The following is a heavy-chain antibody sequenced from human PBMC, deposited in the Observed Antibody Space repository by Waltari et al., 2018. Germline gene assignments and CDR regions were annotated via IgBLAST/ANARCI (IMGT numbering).Heavy chain of an antibody. CDR1: GFTFGDSA. D-gene: IGHD4-17*01. V-gene: IGHV3-49*04. J-gene: IGHJ4*02. Sequence: EVQLVESGGGLVQPGRSLRLSCTASGFTFGDSAMSWVRQAPGKGLEWVGFIRSKAYGGTTEYAASVKGRFTISRDDSKSIAYLQMNSLKTEDTAVYYCTGDPRRAYGANVNYWGQGTLVTVSS. CDR2: IRSKAYGGTT. CDR3: TGDPRRAYGANVNY.